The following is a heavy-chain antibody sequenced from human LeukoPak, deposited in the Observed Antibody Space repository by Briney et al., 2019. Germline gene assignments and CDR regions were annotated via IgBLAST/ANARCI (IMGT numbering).Heavy chain of an antibody. Sequence: KPSETLSLTCTVSGGSISSYYWSWIRQPPGKGLEWIGYIYYSGSTNYNPSLKSRVNISVDTSKNQFSLKVSSVTAADTAVYYCARARNYYDSSGFYYEGDAFDIWGQGTMVTVSS. D-gene: IGHD3-22*01. CDR3: ARARNYYDSSGFYYEGDAFDI. J-gene: IGHJ3*02. CDR2: IYYSGST. CDR1: GGSISSYY. V-gene: IGHV4-59*01.